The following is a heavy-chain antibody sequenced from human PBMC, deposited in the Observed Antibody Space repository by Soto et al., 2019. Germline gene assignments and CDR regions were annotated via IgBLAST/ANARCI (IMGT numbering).Heavy chain of an antibody. D-gene: IGHD2-21*01. CDR3: AHTQTYSGAGYYYYMDV. V-gene: IGHV2-5*02. Sequence: QITLKESGPTLVKPTQTLTLTCTFSGFSLSTSGVGVGWIRQPPGKALEWLALIYWDDDKRYSPSLKSRLTITKDTSKNQVVLTMTNMYPVDTATYYCAHTQTYSGAGYYYYMDVWGKGPRSPSP. CDR2: IYWDDDK. J-gene: IGHJ6*03. CDR1: GFSLSTSGVG.